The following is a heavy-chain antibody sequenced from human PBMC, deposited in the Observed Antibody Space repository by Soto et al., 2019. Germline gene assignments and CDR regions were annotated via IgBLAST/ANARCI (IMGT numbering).Heavy chain of an antibody. D-gene: IGHD3-16*01. CDR1: GYTFTSYG. CDR3: AREVRYARGVSWFDP. J-gene: IGHJ5*02. CDR2: ISAYNGNT. V-gene: IGHV1-18*01. Sequence: ASVKVSCKASGYTFTSYGISWVRQAPGQGLEWMGWISAYNGNTNYAQKLQGRVTMTTDTSTSTAYMELRSLRSDDTAVYYCAREVRYARGVSWFDPWGRGTLLTVSS.